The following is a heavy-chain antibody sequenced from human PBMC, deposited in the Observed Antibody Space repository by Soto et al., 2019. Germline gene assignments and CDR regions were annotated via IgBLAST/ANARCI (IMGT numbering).Heavy chain of an antibody. D-gene: IGHD3-16*01. CDR1: GCSISSSSYY. CDR2: IYYSGST. V-gene: IGHV4-39*01. Sequence: QLQLQESGPGLVKPSETLSLTCTVSGCSISSSSYYWGWIRQPPGKGLEWIGSIYYSGSTYYNPSLKSRVTISVDTSKNQFSLKLSSVTAADTAVYYCARSPRGLNRVYWGQGTLVTVSS. CDR3: ARSPRGLNRVY. J-gene: IGHJ4*02.